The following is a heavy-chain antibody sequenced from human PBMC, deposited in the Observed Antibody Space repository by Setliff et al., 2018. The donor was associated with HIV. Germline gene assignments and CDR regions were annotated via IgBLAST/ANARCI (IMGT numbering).Heavy chain of an antibody. V-gene: IGHV4-39*07. CDR2: IYYSGST. Sequence: LSLTCTVSGGSISGYYWGWIRQPPGKGLEWVGSIYYSGSTYYNPSLKSRVTISVDTSKNQFSLRLYSVTAADTAVYYCASFELSTTSSAYWGQGALVTVSS. J-gene: IGHJ4*02. D-gene: IGHD6-6*01. CDR3: ASFELSTTSSAY. CDR1: GGSISGYY.